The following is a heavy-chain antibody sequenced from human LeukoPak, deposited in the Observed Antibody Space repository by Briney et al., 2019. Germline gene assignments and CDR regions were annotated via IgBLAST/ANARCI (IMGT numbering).Heavy chain of an antibody. CDR1: GFTFGDYA. Sequence: GGSLRLSCTASGFTFGDYAMSWVRQAPGKGLEWVGFIRSKAYGGTTEYAASVKGRFTISRDDSKSIAYLQMNSLKTEDTAVYYCTRGIAAAGTGNYYYMDVWGKGTTVTVSS. D-gene: IGHD6-13*01. CDR3: TRGIAAAGTGNYYYMDV. CDR2: IRSKAYGGTT. V-gene: IGHV3-49*04. J-gene: IGHJ6*03.